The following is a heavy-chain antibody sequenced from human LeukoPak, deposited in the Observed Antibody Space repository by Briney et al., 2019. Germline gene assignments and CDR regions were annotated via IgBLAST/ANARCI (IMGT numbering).Heavy chain of an antibody. D-gene: IGHD2-2*01. CDR3: AVVSSRGVDY. J-gene: IGHJ4*02. Sequence: GGSLRLSCAASGFTFGGSAMHWVRQASGKGLEWVGRIRSKANSYATAYAASVKGRFTTSRDDSKNTAYLQMNSLKTEDTAVYYCAVVSSRGVDYWGQGTLVTVSS. CDR1: GFTFGGSA. V-gene: IGHV3-73*01. CDR2: IRSKANSYAT.